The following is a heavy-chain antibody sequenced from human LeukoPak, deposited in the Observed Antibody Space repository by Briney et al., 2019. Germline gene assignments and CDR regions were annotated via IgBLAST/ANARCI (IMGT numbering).Heavy chain of an antibody. V-gene: IGHV3-23*01. CDR1: GFTFSNYA. Sequence: GGSLRLSCAASGFTFSNYAMTWVRQAPGQGLEWVSAISGSGVNTYYADSVKGRFTISRDNSKDTLFLQMNSLRVDDTAVYYCATDRLWGQGTLVTVSS. J-gene: IGHJ4*02. CDR2: ISGSGVNT. CDR3: ATDRL.